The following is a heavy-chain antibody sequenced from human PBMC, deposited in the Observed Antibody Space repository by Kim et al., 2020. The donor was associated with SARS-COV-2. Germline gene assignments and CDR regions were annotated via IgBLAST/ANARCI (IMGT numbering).Heavy chain of an antibody. J-gene: IGHJ3*02. V-gene: IGHV4-59*01. Sequence: SETLSLTCTVSGGSISSYYWSWIRQPPGKGLEWIGYIYYSGSTNYNPALKSRVTISVDTSKNQFSLKLSSVTAADTAVYYCARDYCGGDCYSLAFDIWGQGTMVTVSS. CDR2: IYYSGST. CDR1: GGSISSYY. CDR3: ARDYCGGDCYSLAFDI. D-gene: IGHD2-21*01.